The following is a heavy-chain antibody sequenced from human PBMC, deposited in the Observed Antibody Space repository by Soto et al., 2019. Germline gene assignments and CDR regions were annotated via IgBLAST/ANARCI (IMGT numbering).Heavy chain of an antibody. J-gene: IGHJ5*02. CDR3: ARPQVVSEGPWFEP. D-gene: IGHD2-15*01. CDR1: GFTFSSYW. V-gene: IGHV3-74*01. Sequence: EVQLVESGGGLVQPGGSLRLSCAASGFTFSSYWMHWVRQAPGKGLVWVSRINSDGSITTYADSVKGRFTISRDNAKNTLYLQMNSLRAEDTAVYYCARPQVVSEGPWFEPWGQGTLVTVSS. CDR2: INSDGSIT.